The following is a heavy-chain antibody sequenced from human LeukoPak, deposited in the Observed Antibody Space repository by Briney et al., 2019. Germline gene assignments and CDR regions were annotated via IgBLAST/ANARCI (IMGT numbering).Heavy chain of an antibody. D-gene: IGHD1-26*01. V-gene: IGHV4-39*01. J-gene: IGHJ4*02. CDR1: GASISGSGYY. CDR2: IYYSGST. CDR3: AKSGGYGLIDY. Sequence: SETLSLTCAVSGASISGSGYYWGWIRQPPGKGLEWIVNIYYSGSTYYNASLQSRVTISIDTSKNQFSLRLKSVTAAATAMYYCAKSGGYGLIDYWGQGTLVTVSS.